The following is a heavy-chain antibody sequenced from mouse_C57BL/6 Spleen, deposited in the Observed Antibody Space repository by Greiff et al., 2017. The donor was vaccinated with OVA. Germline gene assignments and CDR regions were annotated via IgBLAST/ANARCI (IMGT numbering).Heavy chain of an antibody. CDR1: GYAFSSYW. J-gene: IGHJ1*03. V-gene: IGHV1-80*01. CDR3: ARDYGSSHRYFDV. Sequence: QVQLKESGAELVKPGASVKISCKASGYAFSSYWMNWVKQRPGQGLEWIGQIYPGDGDTNYNGKFKGKATLTADKSSSTAYMQLSSLTSEDAAVDFCARDYGSSHRYFDVWGTGTTVTVSS. CDR2: IYPGDGDT. D-gene: IGHD1-1*01.